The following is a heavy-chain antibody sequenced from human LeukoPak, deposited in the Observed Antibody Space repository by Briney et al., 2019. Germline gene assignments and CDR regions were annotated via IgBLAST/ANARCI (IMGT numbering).Heavy chain of an antibody. CDR2: ISAYNGHR. J-gene: IGHJ4*02. CDR3: ARDDGSGWNLDY. CDR1: GYTFTSYG. D-gene: IGHD3-10*01. Sequence: GASVKVSCKASGYTFTSYGISWVRQAPGQGLEWLGCISAYNGHRNYAQKVQGRVTVTTDTSTSTAYMELRSLRSDDTAVYYGARDDGSGWNLDYWGQGTLVTVSS. V-gene: IGHV1-18*01.